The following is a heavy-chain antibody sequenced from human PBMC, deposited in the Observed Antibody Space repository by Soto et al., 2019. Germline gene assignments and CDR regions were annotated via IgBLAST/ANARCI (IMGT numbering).Heavy chain of an antibody. CDR2: IKSKTDGGTT. J-gene: IGHJ6*03. CDR1: GFTFSNAW. CDR3: TIEDLAYYYSYMDV. V-gene: IGHV3-15*01. Sequence: EVQLVESGGGLVKPGGSLRLSCAASGFTFSNAWMSWVRQAPGKGLEWVGRIKSKTDGGTTDYAAPVKGRFTISRDVSKNTLYLQMNSLKTADTAVYYCTIEDLAYYYSYMDVWGKGTTVTVSS.